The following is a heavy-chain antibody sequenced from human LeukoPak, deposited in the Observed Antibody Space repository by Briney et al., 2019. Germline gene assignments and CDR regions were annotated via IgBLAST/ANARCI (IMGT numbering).Heavy chain of an antibody. CDR3: ARGPNRLVLDY. J-gene: IGHJ4*02. V-gene: IGHV3-66*02. CDR1: GFTVNSNY. Sequence: GGSLRLSCAASGFTVNSNYMTWVRQAPGKGLEWVSVIYSGSSIHYADSVKGRFTISRDNSKNMLYLQMNSLRVEDTAVYYCARGPNRLVLDYWGQGTLVTVSS. D-gene: IGHD6-19*01. CDR2: IYSGSSI.